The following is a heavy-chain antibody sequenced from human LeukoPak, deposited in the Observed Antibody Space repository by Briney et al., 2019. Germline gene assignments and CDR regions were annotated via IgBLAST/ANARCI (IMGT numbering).Heavy chain of an antibody. CDR1: GGSISSYY. J-gene: IGHJ5*02. D-gene: IGHD2-2*01. CDR2: IYYSGST. CDR3: AICTYNWFDP. Sequence: SETLSLTCTVSGGSISSYYWSWNRQPPGKGLEWIGYIYYSGSTNYNPSLKSRVTISVDTSKNQFSLKLSSVTAADTAVYYCAICTYNWFDPWGQGTLVTVSS. V-gene: IGHV4-59*01.